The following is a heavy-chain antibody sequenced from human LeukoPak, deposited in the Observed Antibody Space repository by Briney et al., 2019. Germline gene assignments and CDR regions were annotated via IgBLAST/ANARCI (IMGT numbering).Heavy chain of an antibody. J-gene: IGHJ4*02. CDR3: ASGIQWTGNNY. CDR2: MYLSGET. Sequence: SQTLSLTCTVSGGSISSYYWSWIRQPAGKGLEWIGRMYLSGETNYNPSLNSRVTMSLDTSKNHFSLKLTSATAADTAVYYCASGIQWTGNNYWGQGILVTVSS. V-gene: IGHV4-4*07. CDR1: GGSISSYY. D-gene: IGHD3/OR15-3a*01.